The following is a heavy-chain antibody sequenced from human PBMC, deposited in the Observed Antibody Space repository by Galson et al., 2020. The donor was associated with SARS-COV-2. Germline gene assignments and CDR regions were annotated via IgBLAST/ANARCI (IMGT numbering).Heavy chain of an antibody. J-gene: IGHJ3*02. CDR2: LYWNDDK. D-gene: IGHD3-22*01. V-gene: IGHV2-5*01. CDR1: GFSLSTSGVG. Sequence: SGPTLVKPTQTLTLTCTFSGFSLSTSGVGVGWIRPPPGKALEWLALLYWNDDKRYSPSPKSRLTITKDTSKNQVVLTMTNMDPVDTATYYCAHRQDTMIVVVINDAFDIWGQGTMVTVSS. CDR3: AHRQDTMIVVVINDAFDI.